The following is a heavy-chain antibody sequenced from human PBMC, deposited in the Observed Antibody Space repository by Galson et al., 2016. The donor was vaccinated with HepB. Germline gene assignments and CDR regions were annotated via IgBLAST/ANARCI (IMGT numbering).Heavy chain of an antibody. D-gene: IGHD5-12*01. Sequence: SLRLSCAASGFPFGSYAMSWVRQAPGQGLEWVSAISGSGFNTYYADSVKSRFTISRDHSKNTLYLQMNSLRAEDTAVYYRAKDSRGYDQPFDCWGQGTLVTVSS. J-gene: IGHJ4*02. CDR1: GFPFGSYA. CDR2: ISGSGFNT. CDR3: AKDSRGYDQPFDC. V-gene: IGHV3-23*01.